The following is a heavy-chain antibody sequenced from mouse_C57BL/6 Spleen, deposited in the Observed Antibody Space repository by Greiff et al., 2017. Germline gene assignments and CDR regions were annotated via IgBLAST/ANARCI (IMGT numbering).Heavy chain of an antibody. CDR2: IRLKSDNYAT. CDR3: TGGYFDV. J-gene: IGHJ1*03. Sequence: EVMLVESGGGLVQPGGSMKLSCVASGFTFSNYWMNWVRQSPEKGLEWVAQIRLKSDNYATHYAESVKGRFTISRGDSKSSVYLQMNNLRAEDTGIYYCTGGYFDVWGTGTTVTVSS. V-gene: IGHV6-3*01. CDR1: GFTFSNYW.